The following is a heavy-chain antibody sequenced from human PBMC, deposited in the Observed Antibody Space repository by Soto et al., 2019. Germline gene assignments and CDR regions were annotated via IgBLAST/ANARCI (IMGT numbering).Heavy chain of an antibody. CDR1: RDSLSRYY. CDR3: ARATKVLRKGFYFDF. CDR2: IYNSVST. Sequence: PSETLSLTCTVSRDSLSRYYWSWIRQTPGKGLEYIGYIYNSVSTNYNPSLKSRVTISADTSKNQFSLEIRSVTAADTAIYYCARATKVLRKGFYFDFWGQGPLVTVSS. D-gene: IGHD2-15*01. J-gene: IGHJ4*02. V-gene: IGHV4-59*01.